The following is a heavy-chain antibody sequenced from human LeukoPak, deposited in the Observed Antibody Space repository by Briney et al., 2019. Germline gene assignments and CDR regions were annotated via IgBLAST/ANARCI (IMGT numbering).Heavy chain of an antibody. J-gene: IGHJ6*03. CDR3: PIDIGVVPAAIAGENSMAV. CDR2: ISSSSTTI. D-gene: IGHD2-2*01. CDR1: GFTFSSYS. V-gene: IGHV3-48*01. Sequence: GGSLRLSCAASGFTFSSYSMNWVRQAPGKGLEWVSYISSSSTTIYYADSVKGRFTISRDNAKNSLYLQMNSLRSEDTAVYYFPIDIGVVPAAIAGENSMAVWGKGATVTVSS.